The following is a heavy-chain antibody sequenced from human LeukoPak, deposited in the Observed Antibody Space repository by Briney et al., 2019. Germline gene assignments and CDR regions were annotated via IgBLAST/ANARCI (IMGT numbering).Heavy chain of an antibody. CDR1: GFTFSSYA. Sequence: PGGSLRLSCAASGFTFSSYAMSWVRQAPGKGLEWVSAMSGSGSSTYYADSVKGRFTISRDNSNNTVYLQMNSLRAEDTAVYYCARAPSNAHFDYWGQGTLVTVSS. J-gene: IGHJ4*02. D-gene: IGHD3-3*02. CDR3: ARAPSNAHFDY. V-gene: IGHV3-23*01. CDR2: MSGSGSST.